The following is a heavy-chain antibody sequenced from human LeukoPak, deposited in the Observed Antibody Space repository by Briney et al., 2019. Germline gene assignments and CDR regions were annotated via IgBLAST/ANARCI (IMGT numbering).Heavy chain of an antibody. CDR3: ARDTDWNDSYGYYYYYMDV. CDR1: GFTFSSYE. CDR2: ISSSGSTI. D-gene: IGHD1-1*01. Sequence: QPGGSLRLSCAASGFTFSSYEMSWVRQAPGKGLEWVSYISSSGSTIYYADSVKGRFTISRDNAKNSLYLQMNSLRAEDTAVYYCARDTDWNDSYGYYYYYMDVWGKGTTVTVSS. J-gene: IGHJ6*03. V-gene: IGHV3-48*03.